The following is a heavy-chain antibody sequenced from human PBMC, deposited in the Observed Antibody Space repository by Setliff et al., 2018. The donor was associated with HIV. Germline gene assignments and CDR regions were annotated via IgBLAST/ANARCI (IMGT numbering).Heavy chain of an antibody. CDR2: ISGSGGST. J-gene: IGHJ4*02. CDR3: ARDRVPIY. D-gene: IGHD3-10*01. V-gene: IGHV3-23*01. Sequence: GGSLRLSCAASGFTFSTYGMSWVRQAPGKGLEWVSAISGSGGSTYYADPVKGRFTISRDNSKNTLYLQMNSLRAEDTAVYYCARDRVPIYWGQGMLVTVSS. CDR1: GFTFSTYG.